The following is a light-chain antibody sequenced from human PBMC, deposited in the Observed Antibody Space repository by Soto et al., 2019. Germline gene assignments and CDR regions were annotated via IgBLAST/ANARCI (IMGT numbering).Light chain of an antibody. V-gene: IGKV3-15*01. J-gene: IGKJ1*01. CDR1: HSVSSN. CDR3: QQYNNWLTWT. Sequence: EIVMTQSPATLSVSPGERATLSCRVSHSVSSNLAQYQQKPGQAPMLLIYGASTRATGIPARFSSSGSGTEFTLTISSLQSEDFAVYYCQQYNNWLTWTFGQGTKVDIK. CDR2: GAS.